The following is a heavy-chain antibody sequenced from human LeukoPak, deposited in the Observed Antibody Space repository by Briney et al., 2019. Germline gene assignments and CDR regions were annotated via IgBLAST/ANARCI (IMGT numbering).Heavy chain of an antibody. CDR3: ARDYAGGWHHFDS. CDR1: GFTFSSYD. D-gene: IGHD6-19*01. J-gene: IGHJ4*02. Sequence: GGSLRPSYAASGFTFSSYDMHWVRQATGKGLEWVSAITTRGDTYYSDSVKGRFTISRENAKNSLYLQMNSLRAEDTAVYYCARDYAGGWHHFDSWGQGALVTVSS. CDR2: ITTRGDT. V-gene: IGHV3-13*04.